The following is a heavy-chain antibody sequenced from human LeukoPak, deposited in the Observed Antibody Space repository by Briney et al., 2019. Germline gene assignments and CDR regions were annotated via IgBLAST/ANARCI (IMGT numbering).Heavy chain of an antibody. Sequence: GGSLRLSCAASGFTFSSYAMSWVRQAPGKGLEWVSAISGSGGSTYYADSVKGRFTISRDNSKNTLYLQMNSLRAEDTAVYYCARDRGRYYSPFDYWGQGTLVTVSS. CDR1: GFTFSSYA. J-gene: IGHJ4*02. V-gene: IGHV3-23*01. D-gene: IGHD3-16*01. CDR3: ARDRGRYYSPFDY. CDR2: ISGSGGST.